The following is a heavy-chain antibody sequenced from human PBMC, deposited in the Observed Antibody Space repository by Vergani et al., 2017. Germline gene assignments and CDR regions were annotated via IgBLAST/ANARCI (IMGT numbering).Heavy chain of an antibody. D-gene: IGHD5-24*01. CDR1: GGSVSSGSYY. CDR3: ARGGVYWGWLRPVFDY. V-gene: IGHV4-61*01. CDR2: IYYSGST. Sequence: QVQLQESGPGLVKPSETLSLTCTVSGGSVSSGSYYWSWIRQPPGKGLEWIGYIYYSGSTNYNPSLKSRVTISVDTAKNQFSLKLSSVTAADTAVYYCARGGVYWGWLRPVFDYWGQGTLVTVSS. J-gene: IGHJ4*02.